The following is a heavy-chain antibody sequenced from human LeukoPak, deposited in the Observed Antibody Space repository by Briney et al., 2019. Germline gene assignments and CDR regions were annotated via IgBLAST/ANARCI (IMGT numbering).Heavy chain of an antibody. D-gene: IGHD3-10*01. J-gene: IGHJ4*02. CDR3: ATGLAGSYPFDY. V-gene: IGHV1-24*01. Sequence: ASVKVSCKVSGYTLTELSMHWVQQAPGKGLEWMGGFDPEDGETIYAQKFQGRVTMTEDTSTDTAYMELSSLRSEDTAVYYCATGLAGSYPFDYWGQGTLVTVSS. CDR2: FDPEDGET. CDR1: GYTLTELS.